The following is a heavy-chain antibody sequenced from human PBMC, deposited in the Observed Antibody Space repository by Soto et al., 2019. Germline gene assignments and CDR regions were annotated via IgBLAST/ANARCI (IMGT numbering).Heavy chain of an antibody. CDR3: AVSYSSRWSHFDY. CDR2: IYPCVSDT. V-gene: IGHV5-51*01. J-gene: IGHJ4*02. Sequence: GESLKISCNGSGYSFTSYWIGWVRQMPGKGLEWMGIIYPCVSDTRYSPSFQGQVTISADKSRSLAYLQCSSQKASDTAMYYCAVSYSSRWSHFDYWGQGTLVTVSS. CDR1: GYSFTSYW. D-gene: IGHD6-13*01.